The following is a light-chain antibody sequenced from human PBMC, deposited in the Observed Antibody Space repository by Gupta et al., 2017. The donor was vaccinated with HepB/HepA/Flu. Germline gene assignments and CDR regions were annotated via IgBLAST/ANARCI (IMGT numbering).Light chain of an antibody. CDR3: QQYYNWPRT. CDR1: QSVCSK. V-gene: IGKV3-15*01. CDR2: GAS. Sequence: EIVMTQSPATLSVSPGERATLSCRASQSVCSKLAWYQQKPGQAPRLLIYGASTRATGIPARFSGSGSGTEFTLTISSLQSEDFAVYYCQQYYNWPRTFGPGTKVDIK. J-gene: IGKJ3*01.